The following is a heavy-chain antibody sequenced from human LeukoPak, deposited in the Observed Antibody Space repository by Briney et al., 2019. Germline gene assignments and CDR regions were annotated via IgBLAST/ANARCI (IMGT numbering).Heavy chain of an antibody. CDR1: GFIFSTYV. D-gene: IGHD2/OR15-2a*01. CDR3: YLQMNSLRAEDTAVYYCARDVGYRSWFDP. V-gene: IGHV3-30*03. J-gene: IGHJ5*02. CDR2: ISYDGSNK. Sequence: PGGSLRLSCAASGFIFSTYVIHWVRQAPGRGLEWVAVISYDGSNKYYADSVKGRFTISRDNSKYYADSVKGRFTISRDNAKNSLYLQMNSLRAEDTAVYYCARDVGYRSWFDPWGQGTLVIVSS.